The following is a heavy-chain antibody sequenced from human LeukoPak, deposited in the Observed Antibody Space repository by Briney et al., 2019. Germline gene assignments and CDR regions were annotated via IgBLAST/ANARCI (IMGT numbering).Heavy chain of an antibody. CDR2: ISGSGGST. J-gene: IGHJ4*02. V-gene: IGHV3-23*01. CDR3: AKGGGNDYVWGSYRNKAPDY. Sequence: GGSLRLSCAASGFTFSDYYMSWIRQAPGKGLEWVSAISGSGGSTYYADSVKGRFTISRDNSKNTLYLQMNSLRAEDTAVYYCAKGGGNDYVWGSYRNKAPDYWGQGTLVTVSS. D-gene: IGHD3-16*02. CDR1: GFTFSDYY.